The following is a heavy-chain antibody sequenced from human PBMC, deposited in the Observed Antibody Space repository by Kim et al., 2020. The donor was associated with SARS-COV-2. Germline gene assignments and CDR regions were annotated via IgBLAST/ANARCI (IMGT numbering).Heavy chain of an antibody. CDR2: ISSSSSTI. Sequence: GGSLRLSCAASGFTFSSYSMNWVRQAPGKGLEWVSYISSSSSTIYYADSVKGRFTISRDNAKNSLYLQMNSLRDEDTAVYYCARERGNYDFWSGYYSDYYYGMDVWGQGTTVTVSS. CDR1: GFTFSSYS. V-gene: IGHV3-48*02. CDR3: ARERGNYDFWSGYYSDYYYGMDV. J-gene: IGHJ6*02. D-gene: IGHD3-3*01.